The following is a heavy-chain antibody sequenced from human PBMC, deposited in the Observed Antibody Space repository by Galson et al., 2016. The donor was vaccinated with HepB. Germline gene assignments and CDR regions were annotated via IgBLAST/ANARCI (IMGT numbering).Heavy chain of an antibody. Sequence: QSGAEVKKLGDSLKISCKGSGYSFTTYWIAWVRQMPGKGLEWMGIIYPGDSDTRYSPSFHGQVTIPAAKSISPAYLQWSSLKATDTTMYYCARQPPLDPYCSGFTCYVVSGAFDIWGQGAVVTVSS. J-gene: IGHJ3*02. D-gene: IGHD2-15*01. CDR3: ARQPPLDPYCSGFTCYVVSGAFDI. CDR1: GYSFTTYW. CDR2: IYPGDSDT. V-gene: IGHV5-51*01.